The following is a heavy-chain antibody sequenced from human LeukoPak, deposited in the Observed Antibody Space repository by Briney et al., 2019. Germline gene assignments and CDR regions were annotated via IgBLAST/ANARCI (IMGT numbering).Heavy chain of an antibody. J-gene: IGHJ4*02. D-gene: IGHD6-19*01. CDR2: ISSSSTII. Sequence: PGRSLRLSCAAFGFSFSNYSMNWVRQAPGKGLEWVSYISSSSTIIYYADSVKGRFTISRDNAKNSLYLQMNSLRDEDTAVYYCARWFTSGRGFFDYWARESWSPSPQ. CDR3: ARWFTSGRGFFDY. V-gene: IGHV3-48*02. CDR1: GFSFSNYS.